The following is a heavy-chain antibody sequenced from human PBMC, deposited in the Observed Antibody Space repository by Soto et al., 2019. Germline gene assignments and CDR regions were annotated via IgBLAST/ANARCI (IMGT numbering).Heavy chain of an antibody. CDR2: IYHSGST. J-gene: IGHJ6*02. D-gene: IGHD2-15*01. CDR1: GGSISSGGYS. Sequence: PSETLSLTCAVSGGSISSGGYSWSWIRQPPGKGLEWIGYIYHSGSTYYNPSLKSRVTISVDTSKNQFSLRLSSVTAADTAVDYCARKDRAGDASYYYGMDVWGQGTTVTVSS. V-gene: IGHV4-30-2*01. CDR3: ARKDRAGDASYYYGMDV.